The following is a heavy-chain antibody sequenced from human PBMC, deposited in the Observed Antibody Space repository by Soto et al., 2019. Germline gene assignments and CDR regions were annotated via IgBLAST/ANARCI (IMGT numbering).Heavy chain of an antibody. Sequence: LSLTCAVSGGSISSYHWTWIRQSPGQGLEYIGYIYNSGSPNYNPSLKSRATISVDTSKNQFSLKLSSVTAADTAMYYCASDHPPDCSGTYCYSADYLQVWGQGTQVTVSS. J-gene: IGHJ1*01. CDR1: GGSISSYH. D-gene: IGHD2-15*01. CDR2: IYNSGSP. V-gene: IGHV4-59*01. CDR3: ASDHPPDCSGTYCYSADYLQV.